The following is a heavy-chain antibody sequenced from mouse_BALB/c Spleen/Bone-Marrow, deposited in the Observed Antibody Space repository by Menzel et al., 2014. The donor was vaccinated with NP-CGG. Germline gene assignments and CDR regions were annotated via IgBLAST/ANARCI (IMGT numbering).Heavy chain of an antibody. CDR2: IRNKANGYTT. V-gene: IGHV7-3*02. Sequence: EAKLQESGGGLVQPGGSLRLSCATSGFTFTDYYMSWVRQPPGKALEWLGFIRNKANGYTTDYSASVKGRFTISRDNSQSILYLQMNTLRAEDSATYYCARDMCDGLRWYFDVWGAGTTVTVSS. CDR1: GFTFTDYY. J-gene: IGHJ1*01. CDR3: ARDMCDGLRWYFDV. D-gene: IGHD2-3*01.